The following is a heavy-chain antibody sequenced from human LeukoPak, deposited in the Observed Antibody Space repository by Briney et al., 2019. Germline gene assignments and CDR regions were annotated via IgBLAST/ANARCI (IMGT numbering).Heavy chain of an antibody. CDR1: GFTFNNAW. CDR2: IKGKTNGETT. Sequence: GGSLRLSRAAYGFTFNNAWMSWVRQAPGKGLEWVGRIKGKTNGETTDYAATVKGRFTISRDNSKNTLYLQMNSLRAVDTAVYYCAKAAGGYCSGGSCYGDAFDIWGQGTMVTVSS. J-gene: IGHJ3*02. CDR3: AKAAGGYCSGGSCYGDAFDI. V-gene: IGHV3-15*01. D-gene: IGHD2-15*01.